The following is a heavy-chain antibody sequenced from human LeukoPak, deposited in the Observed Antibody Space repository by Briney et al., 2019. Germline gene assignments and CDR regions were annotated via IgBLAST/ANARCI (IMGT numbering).Heavy chain of an antibody. CDR1: GYTFTGYY. CDR2: ISPTSGDT. D-gene: IGHD1-7*01. V-gene: IGHV1-2*02. Sequence: ASVKVSCKASGYTFTGYYMHWVRQAPGQGLEWMGWISPTSGDTRYAQKFQGRVTMTRDTSICTAYMDLSRLRSDDTAVYYCVRDGLNWNYDYWGQGTLVAVSS. J-gene: IGHJ4*02. CDR3: VRDGLNWNYDY.